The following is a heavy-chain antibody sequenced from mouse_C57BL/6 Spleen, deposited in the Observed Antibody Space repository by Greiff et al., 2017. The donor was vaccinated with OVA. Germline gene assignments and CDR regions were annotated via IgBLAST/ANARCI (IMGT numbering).Heavy chain of an antibody. Sequence: QVHLQQPGAELVKPGASVKLSCKASGYTFTSYWMQWVKQRPGQGLEWIGEIDPSDSYTNYNQKFKGKATLTVDTSASTAYMQLSSLTSEDAAVYYCTPHGGYYWYFDVWGTGTTVTVSS. V-gene: IGHV1-50*01. CDR1: GYTFTSYW. CDR3: TPHGGYYWYFDV. CDR2: IDPSDSYT. J-gene: IGHJ1*03. D-gene: IGHD1-1*02.